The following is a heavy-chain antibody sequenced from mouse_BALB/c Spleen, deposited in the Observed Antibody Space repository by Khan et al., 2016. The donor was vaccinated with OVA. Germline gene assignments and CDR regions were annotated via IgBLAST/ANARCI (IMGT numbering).Heavy chain of an antibody. V-gene: IGHV3-2*02. Sequence: EVELVESGPGLVKPSQSLSLTCTVTGYSITSDYAWNWIRQFPGNKLEWMGFISYSGNTNYNPSLKSRISITRDTSKNQLFLQLKSVTTEDTATYDCARVYGGDFDYWGQGTTLTVSS. CDR2: ISYSGNT. D-gene: IGHD1-1*01. CDR3: ARVYGGDFDY. J-gene: IGHJ2*01. CDR1: GYSITSDYA.